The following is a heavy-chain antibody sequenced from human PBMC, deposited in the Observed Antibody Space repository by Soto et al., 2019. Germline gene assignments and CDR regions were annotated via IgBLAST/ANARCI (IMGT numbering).Heavy chain of an antibody. J-gene: IGHJ4*02. CDR3: TQVYGSGSWGWYFHS. CDR2: VFWDGGE. Sequence: QITLRESGPSLVKPTETLTLTCTFSGFSLTTTGVGVGWIRQPPGKALEWLAVVFWDGGERYSPSLKSRVTITKDTSKDQVDFTMTNIDPADTATYYCTQVYGSGSWGWYFHSWGQGTLVTVSS. V-gene: IGHV2-5*02. CDR1: GFSLTTTGVG. D-gene: IGHD1-26*01.